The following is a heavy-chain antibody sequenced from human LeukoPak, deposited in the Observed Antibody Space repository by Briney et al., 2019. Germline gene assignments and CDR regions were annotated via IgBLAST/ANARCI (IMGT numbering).Heavy chain of an antibody. V-gene: IGHV3-30-3*01. CDR2: ISYDGSNK. J-gene: IGHJ5*02. CDR3: ARVVTYDFWSGYYPPNWFDP. D-gene: IGHD3-3*01. Sequence: GRSLRLSCAASGFTFSSYAMHWVRQAPGKGLEWVALISYDGSNKYYADSVKGRFTISRDNSKNTLYLQMNSLRAEDTAVYYCARVVTYDFWSGYYPPNWFDPWGQGTLVTVSS. CDR1: GFTFSSYA.